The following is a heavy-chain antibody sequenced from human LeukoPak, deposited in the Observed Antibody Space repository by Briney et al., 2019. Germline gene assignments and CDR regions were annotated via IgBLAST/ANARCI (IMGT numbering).Heavy chain of an antibody. CDR3: ARGLLNGDYVFDY. CDR2: IYYSGST. J-gene: IGHJ4*02. D-gene: IGHD4-17*01. CDR1: GGLMSNYY. V-gene: IGHV4-59*12. Sequence: SETLSLTCAVSGGLMSNYYWTWIRQPAGKGLEWIGYIYYSGSTNYNPSLKSRVTISLDTSKNQFSLKLSSVTAADTAVYYCARGLLNGDYVFDYWGQGTLVTVSS.